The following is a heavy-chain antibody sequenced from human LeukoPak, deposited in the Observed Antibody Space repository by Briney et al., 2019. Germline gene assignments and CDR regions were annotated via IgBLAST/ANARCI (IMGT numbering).Heavy chain of an antibody. Sequence: PSETLSLTCTVSGGSISSYYWSWIRQPPGKGLEWIGYIYYSGSTNYNPSLKSRVTISVDTPKNQFSLKLSSVTAADTAVYYCARSGYSYRFDYWGQGTLVTVSS. CDR1: GGSISSYY. CDR3: ARSGYSYRFDY. V-gene: IGHV4-59*01. J-gene: IGHJ4*02. D-gene: IGHD5-18*01. CDR2: IYYSGST.